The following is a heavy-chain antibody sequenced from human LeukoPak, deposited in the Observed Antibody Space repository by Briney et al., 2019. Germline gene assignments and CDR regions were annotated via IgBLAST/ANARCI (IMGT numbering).Heavy chain of an antibody. D-gene: IGHD6-19*01. CDR1: GYTFTSYG. J-gene: IGHJ3*02. Sequence: ASVKVSCKASGYTFTSYGISWVRQAPGQGLEWMGWISAYNGNTNYAQKLQGRVTMTTDTSTSTAYMELRSLRSDDTAVYYCAREEWLKTEGVFDIWGKGTMVTVSS. CDR2: ISAYNGNT. CDR3: AREEWLKTEGVFDI. V-gene: IGHV1-18*01.